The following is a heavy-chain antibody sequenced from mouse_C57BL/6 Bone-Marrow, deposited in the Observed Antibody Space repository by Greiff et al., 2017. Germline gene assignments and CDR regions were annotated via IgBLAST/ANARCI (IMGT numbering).Heavy chain of an antibody. D-gene: IGHD1-1*02. V-gene: IGHV1-74*01. CDR3: AMGWSCNLFAY. J-gene: IGHJ3*01. CDR1: GYTFTSYW. Sequence: QVQLQQPGAELVKPGASVKVSCKASGYTFTSYWMHWVKQRPGQGLEWIGRIHPSDSDTNYNQKFKGKATVTVDKSSSIAYMQLSSLTSEDSAVYYCAMGWSCNLFAYWGQGTLVTVSA. CDR2: IHPSDSDT.